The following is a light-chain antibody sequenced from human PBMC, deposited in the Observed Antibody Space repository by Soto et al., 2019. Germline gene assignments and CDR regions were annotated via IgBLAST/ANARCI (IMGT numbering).Light chain of an antibody. J-gene: IGKJ4*01. V-gene: IGKV3-20*01. Sequence: EIVLTQSPGTLYLSPEDRATLSCRASQSFSSTYLAWYQQKSGQTPRLLIYGPSSMATGIPDRFSGSWSGTDFTLTISRLEPEDCAVYYCQQYGSSPLTFGGGTKVEIK. CDR1: QSFSSTY. CDR3: QQYGSSPLT. CDR2: GPS.